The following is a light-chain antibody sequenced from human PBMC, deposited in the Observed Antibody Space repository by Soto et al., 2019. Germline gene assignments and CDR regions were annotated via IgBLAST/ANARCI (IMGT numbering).Light chain of an antibody. CDR2: GAS. J-gene: IGKJ1*01. CDR3: QQSYSTPVT. V-gene: IGKV1-39*01. CDR1: QSITIY. Sequence: GDRVTITCRASQSITIYLNWYQQKPGEAPNLLIFGASTLQSGVPSRFSGSGSGTDFTLTISSLQPEDFATYYCQQSYSTPVTFGQGTKVDI.